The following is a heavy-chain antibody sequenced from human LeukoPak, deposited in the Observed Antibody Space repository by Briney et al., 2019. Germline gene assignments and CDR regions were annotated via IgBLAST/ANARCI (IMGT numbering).Heavy chain of an antibody. V-gene: IGHV4-34*01. Sequence: PSETLSLTCAVYGGSFSGYYWSWIRQPPGKGLEWIGSIYYSGSTYYNPSLKSRVTISVDTSKNQFSLKLSSVTAADTAVYYCARNEVGYSLDYWGQGTLVTVSS. CDR3: ARNEVGYSLDY. J-gene: IGHJ4*02. D-gene: IGHD5-24*01. CDR1: GGSFSGYY. CDR2: IYYSGST.